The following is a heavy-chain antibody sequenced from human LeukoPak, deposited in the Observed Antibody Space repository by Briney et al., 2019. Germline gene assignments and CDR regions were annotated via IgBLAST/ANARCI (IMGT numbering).Heavy chain of an antibody. V-gene: IGHV3-11*03. CDR3: ARYRNALVRESYGAWFDP. J-gene: IGHJ5*02. D-gene: IGHD3-10*01. CDR1: GFSFSDSY. Sequence: GGSLRLSCAASGFSFSDSYMTWIRQAPGKGLEWVSYISSSGSYKDYADSVKGRFAISRDNGKNSLFLQMNCLRLEDTAVYYCARYRNALVRESYGAWFDPWGQGTLVTVSS. CDR2: ISSSGSYK.